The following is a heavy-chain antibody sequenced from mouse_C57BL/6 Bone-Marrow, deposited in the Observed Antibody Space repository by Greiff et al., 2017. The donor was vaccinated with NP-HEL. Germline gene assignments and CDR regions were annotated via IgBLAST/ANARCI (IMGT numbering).Heavy chain of an antibody. CDR1: GFSLTSYG. CDR2: IWSGGST. Sequence: QVQLQQSGPGLVQPSQSLSITCTVSGFSLTSYGVHWVRQSPGKGLAWLGVIWSGGSTDYNAAFISRLSISKDNSKSQVFFKTNNLQADDTAIYYCARKHYDWYFDVWGTGTTVTVAS. D-gene: IGHD1-1*02. CDR3: ARKHYDWYFDV. J-gene: IGHJ1*03. V-gene: IGHV2-2*01.